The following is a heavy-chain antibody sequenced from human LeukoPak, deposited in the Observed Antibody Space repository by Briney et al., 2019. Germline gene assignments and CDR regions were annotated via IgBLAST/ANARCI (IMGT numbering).Heavy chain of an antibody. D-gene: IGHD3-10*01. V-gene: IGHV3-66*01. Sequence: GGSLRLSCAASGFSVRNNYMSWVRQAPGRGLEWVSVMYSGGNTDYADSAKGRFTISRDNSRDTLYLQMNSLRVEDTAVYFCARESGFGELFPFAFDYWGQGALVTVAS. CDR2: MYSGGNT. CDR3: ARESGFGELFPFAFDY. CDR1: GFSVRNNY. J-gene: IGHJ4*02.